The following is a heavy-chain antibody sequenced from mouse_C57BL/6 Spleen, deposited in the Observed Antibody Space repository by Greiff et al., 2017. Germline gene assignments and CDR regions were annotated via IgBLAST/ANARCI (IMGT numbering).Heavy chain of an antibody. J-gene: IGHJ4*01. Sequence: QVQLQQPGAELVRPGSSVKLSCKASGYTFTSYWMHWVKQRPIQGLEWIGNIDPSDSETNYNQKFKDKATLTVDKSSSTDYMQLSSLTSEASAVYYCARGDSSGFAFDYWGQGTSVTVSS. CDR3: ARGDSSGFAFDY. V-gene: IGHV1-52*01. CDR2: IDPSDSET. CDR1: GYTFTSYW. D-gene: IGHD3-2*02.